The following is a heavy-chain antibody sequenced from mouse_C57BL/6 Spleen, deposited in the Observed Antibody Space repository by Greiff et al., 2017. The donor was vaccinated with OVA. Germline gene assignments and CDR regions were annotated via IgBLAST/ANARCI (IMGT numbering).Heavy chain of an antibody. Sequence: DVQLQESGPGLVKPSQSLSLTCSVTGYSITSGYYWNWIRQFPGNKLEWMGYISYDGSNNYNPSLKNRISITRDTSKNQFFLKLNSVTTEDTATYYCARGGPTVVAHYFDYWGQGTTLTVSS. CDR3: ARGGPTVVAHYFDY. V-gene: IGHV3-6*01. J-gene: IGHJ2*01. CDR1: GYSITSGYY. CDR2: ISYDGSN. D-gene: IGHD1-1*01.